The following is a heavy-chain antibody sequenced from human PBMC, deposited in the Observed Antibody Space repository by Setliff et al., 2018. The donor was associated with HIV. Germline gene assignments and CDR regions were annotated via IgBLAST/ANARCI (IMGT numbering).Heavy chain of an antibody. Sequence: PSETLSLTCTVSGGSISSHYWSWIRQPPGKGLEWIGSIYYSGGTNYNPSLKSRVTISVDTSKNQFSLKLSSVTAADTAVYYCARKLGYSYGRYFDYWGQGTLVTVSS. V-gene: IGHV4-59*11. CDR3: ARKLGYSYGRYFDY. J-gene: IGHJ4*02. CDR2: IYYSGGT. CDR1: GGSISSHY. D-gene: IGHD5-18*01.